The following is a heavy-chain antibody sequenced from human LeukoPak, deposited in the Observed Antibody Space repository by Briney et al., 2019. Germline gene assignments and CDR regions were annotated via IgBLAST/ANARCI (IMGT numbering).Heavy chain of an antibody. Sequence: GGSLRLSCAASGFTFSDYYMSWIRQAPGKGLEWVSYISSSSSYTNYADSVKGRFTISRDNAKNSLYLQMNSLRAEDTAVYYCALTMVRGVIISDPYSDYWGQGTLVTVSS. V-gene: IGHV3-11*06. CDR1: GFTFSDYY. D-gene: IGHD3-10*01. J-gene: IGHJ4*02. CDR2: ISSSSSYT. CDR3: ALTMVRGVIISDPYSDY.